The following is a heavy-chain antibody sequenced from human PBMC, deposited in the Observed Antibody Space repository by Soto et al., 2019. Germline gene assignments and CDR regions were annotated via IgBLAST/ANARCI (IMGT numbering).Heavy chain of an antibody. CDR1: GGSISSGDYY. D-gene: IGHD3-22*01. Sequence: QVQLQESGPGLVKPSQTLSLTCTVSGGSISSGDYYWSWIRQPPGKGLEWIGYIYYSGSTYYNPSLKRRVTISVDTSKNQFSLKLSSVTAADTAVYYCARGGSSGYYQDYGFDPWGQGTLVTVSS. CDR3: ARGGSSGYYQDYGFDP. CDR2: IYYSGST. V-gene: IGHV4-30-4*01. J-gene: IGHJ5*02.